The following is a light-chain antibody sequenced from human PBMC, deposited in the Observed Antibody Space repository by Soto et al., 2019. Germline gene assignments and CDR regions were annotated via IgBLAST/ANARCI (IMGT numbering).Light chain of an antibody. J-gene: IGLJ2*01. CDR1: SSNIGAGYA. V-gene: IGLV1-40*01. CDR2: GNF. CDR3: QSYDSRLSGSVV. Sequence: QSVLTQPPSVSGAPGQRVTISCTGSSSNIGAGYAVHWYQQLPDTAPKLLIYGNFNRPSGVPDRFSGSKSGTSASLVITGLQAEDEADYYCQSYDSRLSGSVVFGGGTKLTVL.